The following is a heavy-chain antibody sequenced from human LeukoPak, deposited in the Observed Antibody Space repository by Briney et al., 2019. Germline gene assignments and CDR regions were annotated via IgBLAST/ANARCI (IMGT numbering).Heavy chain of an antibody. J-gene: IGHJ4*02. V-gene: IGHV4-59*01. D-gene: IGHD5-18*01. Sequence: KPSETLSLTCTVSGGSISSYYWSWIRQPPGKGLEWIGYIYYSGSTNYNPSLKSRVTISVDTSKNQFSLKLSSVTAADTAVYYCARGYGSVIQPWVFDYWGQGTLVTVSS. CDR2: IYYSGST. CDR1: GGSISSYY. CDR3: ARGYGSVIQPWVFDY.